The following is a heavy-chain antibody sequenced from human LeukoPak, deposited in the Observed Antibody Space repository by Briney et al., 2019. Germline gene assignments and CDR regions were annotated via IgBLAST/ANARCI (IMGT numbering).Heavy chain of an antibody. V-gene: IGHV3-23*01. D-gene: IGHD6-13*01. Sequence: GGSLRLSCEASGFTFSSYAMSWVRQAPGKGLEWVSAISGSGGGTYYADSVKGRFTISRDNSKNTLYLQMNSLRAEDTAVYYCAKISGTAGSWENWGQGTLVTVSS. CDR2: ISGSGGGT. CDR1: GFTFSSYA. CDR3: AKISGTAGSWEN. J-gene: IGHJ4*02.